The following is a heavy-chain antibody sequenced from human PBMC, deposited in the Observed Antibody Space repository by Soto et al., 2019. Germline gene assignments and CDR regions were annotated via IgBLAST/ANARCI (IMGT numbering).Heavy chain of an antibody. J-gene: IGHJ3*02. D-gene: IGHD2-15*01. Sequence: LSLTCAVYGGSFSGYYWSWIRQPPGKGLEWIGEINHSGSTNYNPSLKSRVTISVDTSKNQFSLKLSSVTAADTAVYYCARGRDIVVVVAASGPFDIWGQGTMVTVSS. CDR1: GGSFSGYY. CDR3: ARGRDIVVVVAASGPFDI. V-gene: IGHV4-34*01. CDR2: INHSGST.